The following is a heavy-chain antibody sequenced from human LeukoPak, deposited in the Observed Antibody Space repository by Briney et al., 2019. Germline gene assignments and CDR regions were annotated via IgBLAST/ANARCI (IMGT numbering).Heavy chain of an antibody. CDR1: GGSISSYY. Sequence: SETLSLTCTVSGGSISSYYWSWIRQSPGKGLEWIGYIYYGGSTNYNPSLKSRVTILMDTSKNQFSLRLSSVTAADTAVYYCAREGGYYDSTNAFDIWGQGTMVTVSS. CDR2: IYYGGST. D-gene: IGHD3-22*01. J-gene: IGHJ3*02. CDR3: AREGGYYDSTNAFDI. V-gene: IGHV4-59*01.